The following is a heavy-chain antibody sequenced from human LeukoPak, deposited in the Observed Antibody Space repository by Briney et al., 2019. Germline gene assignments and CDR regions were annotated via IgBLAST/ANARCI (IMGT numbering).Heavy chain of an antibody. CDR1: GFTFSSYA. CDR2: ISGSGGST. Sequence: GGSLRLSSAASGFTFSSYAMSWVRQAPGKGLEWVSAISGSGGSTYYADSVKGRFTISRDNSKNTLYLQMNSLRAEDTAVYYCAKDRTGGYSYGYYFDYWGQGTLVTVSS. CDR3: AKDRTGGYSYGYYFDY. J-gene: IGHJ4*02. D-gene: IGHD5-18*01. V-gene: IGHV3-23*01.